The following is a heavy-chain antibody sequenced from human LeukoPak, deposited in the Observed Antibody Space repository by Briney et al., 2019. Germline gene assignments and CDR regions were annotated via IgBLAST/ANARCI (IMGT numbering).Heavy chain of an antibody. CDR3: ASLSYGYYFDY. V-gene: IGHV4-59*08. CDR1: GGSFSGYY. CDR2: IYYSGST. Sequence: SETLSLACAVYGGSFSGYYWSWIRQPPGKGLEWIGYIYYSGSTNYNPSLKSRVTISVDTSKNQFSLKLSSVTAADTAAYYCASLSYGYYFDYWGQGTLVTVSS. D-gene: IGHD5-18*01. J-gene: IGHJ4*02.